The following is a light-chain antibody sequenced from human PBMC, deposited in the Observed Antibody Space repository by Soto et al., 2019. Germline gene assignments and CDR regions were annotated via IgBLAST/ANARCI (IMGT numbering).Light chain of an antibody. J-gene: IGKJ5*01. CDR3: QQYGSSAPIT. Sequence: ENVLTQSPGTLSLSPGERATLSCRASQSVSSSYLAWYQQKPGQAPRLLIYGASSRATGIPDRFSGSRSETDFTLTISRLEPEDFALYYCQQYGSSAPITFGQGTRLEIK. CDR2: GAS. V-gene: IGKV3-20*01. CDR1: QSVSSSY.